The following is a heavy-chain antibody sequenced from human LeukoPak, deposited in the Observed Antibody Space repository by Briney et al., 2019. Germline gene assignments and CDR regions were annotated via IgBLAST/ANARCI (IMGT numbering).Heavy chain of an antibody. CDR1: GFTFSSYG. V-gene: IGHV3-30*18. Sequence: PGGSLRLSCAASGFTFSSYGMHWVRQAPGKGLEWVAVISYDGSNKYYADSVKGRFTISRDNSKNTLYLQMNSLRAEDTAVYYCAKGSGYSGTYYFDYWGQGTLVTVSS. J-gene: IGHJ4*02. CDR3: AKGSGYSGTYYFDY. D-gene: IGHD1-26*01. CDR2: ISYDGSNK.